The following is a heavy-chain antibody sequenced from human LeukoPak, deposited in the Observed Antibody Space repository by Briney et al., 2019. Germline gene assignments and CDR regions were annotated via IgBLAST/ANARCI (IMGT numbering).Heavy chain of an antibody. CDR3: ARDPKSWGDYYYYGMDV. CDR1: GFTFSSYW. CDR2: IKQDGSEK. D-gene: IGHD7-27*01. Sequence: GGSLRLSCAASGFTFSSYWMSWVRQAPGKGLEWVANIKQDGSEKYYVDSVKGRFTIPRDNAKNSLYLQMNSLRAEDTAVYYCARDPKSWGDYYYYGMDVWGQGTTVTVSS. V-gene: IGHV3-7*01. J-gene: IGHJ6*02.